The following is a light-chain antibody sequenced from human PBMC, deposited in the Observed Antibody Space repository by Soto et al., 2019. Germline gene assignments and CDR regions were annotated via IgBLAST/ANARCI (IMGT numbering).Light chain of an antibody. V-gene: IGKV3-20*01. CDR2: GAS. J-gene: IGKJ1*01. Sequence: EIVLTQSPGTLSLSPGERATLSCRASQSVSSSNLAWYQQKPGQAPRLLMYGASTRATGIPDRFSGSGSGTDFTLTISRLEPEDFAVYYCQQYSTSTWTFGQGTKVEIK. CDR1: QSVSSSN. CDR3: QQYSTSTWT.